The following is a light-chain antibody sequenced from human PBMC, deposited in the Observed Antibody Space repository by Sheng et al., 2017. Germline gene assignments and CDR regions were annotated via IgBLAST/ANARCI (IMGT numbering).Light chain of an antibody. CDR2: QAS. CDR1: QSVSNR. J-gene: IGKJ2*01. V-gene: IGKV1-5*03. Sequence: DIQMTQSPSSLSASVGDRVTITCRASQSVSNRLAWYQQKPGRAPKFLIYQASSLQSGVPTRFSGSGYGTEFTLTISGLQPDDFATYYCQQYYSSFYTFGQGTKLEIK. CDR3: QQYYSSFYT.